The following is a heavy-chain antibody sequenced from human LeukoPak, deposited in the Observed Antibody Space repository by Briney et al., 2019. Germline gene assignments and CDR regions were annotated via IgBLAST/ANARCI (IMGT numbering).Heavy chain of an antibody. CDR2: IYYSGST. Sequence: NPSETLSLTCTVSGGSISSYYWSWIRQSPGKGLEWIGYIYYSGSTNYNPSLKSRVTISVDTSKNQFSLKLSSVTAAATAVYYCARWVYCTNGVCDRYYYYYMDVWGKGTTVTVSS. J-gene: IGHJ6*03. D-gene: IGHD2-8*01. V-gene: IGHV4-59*08. CDR3: ARWVYCTNGVCDRYYYYYMDV. CDR1: GGSISSYY.